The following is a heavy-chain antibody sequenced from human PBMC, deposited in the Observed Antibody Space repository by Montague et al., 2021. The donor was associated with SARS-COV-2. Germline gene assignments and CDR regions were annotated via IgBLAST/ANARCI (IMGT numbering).Heavy chain of an antibody. V-gene: IGHV4-39*07. CDR2: IYYSGST. CDR3: AREGTPLEMATIDYYGMDV. CDR1: GGSISSSSYY. Sequence: SETLSLTCTVSGGSISSSSYYWGWIRQPPGKGLEWIGSIYYSGSTYYNPSLKSRVTISVDTSKNQFSLKLSSVTVADTAVYYCAREGTPLEMATIDYYGMDVWGQGTTVTVSS. D-gene: IGHD5-24*01. J-gene: IGHJ6*02.